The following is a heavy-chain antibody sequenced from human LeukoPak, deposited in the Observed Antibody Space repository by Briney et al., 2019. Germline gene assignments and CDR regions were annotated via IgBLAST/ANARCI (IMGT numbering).Heavy chain of an antibody. J-gene: IGHJ4*02. CDR1: GGSISSYY. D-gene: IGHD3-10*01. CDR2: IYFSGGT. Sequence: SETLSLTCTVSGGSISSYYWTWIRQPPGKGLEWIGSIYFSGGTYYNASLKSRVTISVDTSKNQFSLKLSSVTAADTAVYYCARQTGSGLFSLPGGQGTLVTVSS. CDR3: ARQTGSGLFSLP. V-gene: IGHV4-39*01.